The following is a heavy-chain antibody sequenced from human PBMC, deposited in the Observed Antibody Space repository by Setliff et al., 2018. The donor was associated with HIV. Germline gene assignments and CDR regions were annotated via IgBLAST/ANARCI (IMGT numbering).Heavy chain of an antibody. J-gene: IGHJ4*02. CDR3: ATDKHYYGSGSYYALDY. CDR2: FDPEDGET. D-gene: IGHD3-10*01. CDR1: GSTFTGYY. Sequence: ASVKVSCKASGSTFTGYYMHWVRQAPGKGLEWMGGFDPEDGETIYAQKFQGRVTMTEDTSTDTAYMELSSMRSEDTAVYYCATDKHYYGSGSYYALDYWGQGTLVTVSS. V-gene: IGHV1-24*01.